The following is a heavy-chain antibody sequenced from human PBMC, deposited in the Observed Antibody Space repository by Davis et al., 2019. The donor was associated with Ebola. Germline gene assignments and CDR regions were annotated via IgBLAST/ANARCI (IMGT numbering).Heavy chain of an antibody. V-gene: IGHV4-38-2*02. J-gene: IGHJ4*02. Sequence: PSETLSLTCTVSGYSISSGYYWGWIRQPPGKGLEWIGSIYHSGSTYYNPSLKSRVTISVDTSKNQFSLKLSSVTAADTAVYYCAREHDRYDYWGQGTLVTVSS. CDR3: AREHDRYDY. D-gene: IGHD1-14*01. CDR1: GYSISSGYY. CDR2: IYHSGST.